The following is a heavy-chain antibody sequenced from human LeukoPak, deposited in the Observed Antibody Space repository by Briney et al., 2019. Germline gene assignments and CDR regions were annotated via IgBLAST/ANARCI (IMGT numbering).Heavy chain of an antibody. CDR1: GFTFSSYE. J-gene: IGHJ4*02. Sequence: GGSLRLSCAASGFTFSSYEMNWVRQAPGKGLEWVSYISSSGSTIYYADSVKGRFTISRDNAKNSLYLQMNSLRAEDTAVYYCARRGYSSGWYGDYWGQGTLVTVSS. CDR3: ARRGYSSGWYGDY. V-gene: IGHV3-48*03. CDR2: ISSSGSTI. D-gene: IGHD6-19*01.